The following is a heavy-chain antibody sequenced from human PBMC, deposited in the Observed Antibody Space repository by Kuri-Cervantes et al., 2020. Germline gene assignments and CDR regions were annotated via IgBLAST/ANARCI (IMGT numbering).Heavy chain of an antibody. D-gene: IGHD3-3*01. Sequence: GGSLRLSCAASGFTFSSYAMSWVRQAPGKGLEWVSAISGSGGSTYYADSVKGRFTISRDNSKNTLYLQMNNLRAEDTAIYYCARGVCAGCAFEIWGQGTMVTDSS. V-gene: IGHV3-23*01. CDR2: ISGSGGST. J-gene: IGHJ3*02. CDR1: GFTFSSYA. CDR3: ARGVCAGCAFEI.